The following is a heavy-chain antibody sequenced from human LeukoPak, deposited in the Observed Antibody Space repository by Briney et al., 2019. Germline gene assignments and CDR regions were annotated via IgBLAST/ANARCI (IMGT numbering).Heavy chain of an antibody. V-gene: IGHV1-69*05. CDR3: ASAGFGELSYYYYMDV. D-gene: IGHD3-10*01. CDR2: IIPIFGTA. Sequence: SVKVSCKASAGTFSSYAISWVRQAPGQGLEWMGGIIPIFGTANYAQKFQGRVTITTDESTSTAYMELSSLRPEDTAVYYCASAGFGELSYYYYMDVWGKGTTVTVSS. CDR1: AGTFSSYA. J-gene: IGHJ6*03.